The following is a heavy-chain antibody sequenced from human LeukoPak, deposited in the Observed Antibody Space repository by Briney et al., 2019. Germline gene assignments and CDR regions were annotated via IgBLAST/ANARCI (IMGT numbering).Heavy chain of an antibody. J-gene: IGHJ3*02. CDR1: GFNLTNYD. V-gene: IGHV3-13*01. D-gene: IGHD6-19*01. CDR3: VRARPTSGWSHDAFDI. CDR2: FGTAADT. Sequence: GGSLRLSCEGSGFNLTNYDMHWVRQGTGKGLEWVSVFGTAADTYYADSVEGRFTISRENAKNSLYLQMNSLRAEDTAVYYCVRARPTSGWSHDAFDIWGQGTMVFVST.